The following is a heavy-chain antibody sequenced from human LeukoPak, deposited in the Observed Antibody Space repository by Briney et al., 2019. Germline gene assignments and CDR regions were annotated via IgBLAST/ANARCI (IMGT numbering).Heavy chain of an antibody. Sequence: GGSLRLSCAASGFTFSSYAMHWVRQAPGKGLEYVSAISSNGGSTYYANSVKGRFTISRDNSKNTLYLQMGSLRAEDMAVYYCARGKDSSSWYSVGRLADYWGQGTLVTVSS. CDR1: GFTFSSYA. J-gene: IGHJ4*02. CDR2: ISSNGGST. D-gene: IGHD6-13*01. V-gene: IGHV3-64*01. CDR3: ARGKDSSSWYSVGRLADY.